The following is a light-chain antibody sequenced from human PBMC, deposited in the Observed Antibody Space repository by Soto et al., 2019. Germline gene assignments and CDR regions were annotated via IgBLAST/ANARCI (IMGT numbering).Light chain of an antibody. CDR3: CSYAGSITYV. J-gene: IGLJ1*01. CDR2: EVN. Sequence: QSVLTQPASVSGSPGQSITISCTGTSSDVGSDNLVSWYQQHPGKAPKFIIYEVNQRPAGVPYRFSGSKSGNTAYLTISGLQAEDEADYYCCSYAGSITYVFGTGTKVTVL. CDR1: SSDVGSDNL. V-gene: IGLV2-23*02.